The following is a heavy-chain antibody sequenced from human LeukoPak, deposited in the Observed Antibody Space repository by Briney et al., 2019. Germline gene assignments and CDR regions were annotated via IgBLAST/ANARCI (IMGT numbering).Heavy chain of an antibody. CDR2: ISGSGART. D-gene: IGHD6-13*01. Sequence: GGSLRLSCAASGFTFSTYAMSWVRQAPGKGLEWVSSISGSGARTYYADSVKGRFTISRDNSKNTLYLQMNSLRAEDTAVYYCAKEAAAEYYYYYMDVWGKGTTVTVSS. J-gene: IGHJ6*03. V-gene: IGHV3-23*01. CDR1: GFTFSTYA. CDR3: AKEAAAEYYYYYMDV.